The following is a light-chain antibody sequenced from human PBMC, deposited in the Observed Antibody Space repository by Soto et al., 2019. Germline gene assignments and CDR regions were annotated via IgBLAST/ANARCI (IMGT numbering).Light chain of an antibody. CDR2: DVS. CDR1: SSDVGGYNY. Sequence: VLTQPASVSGSSGQSITISCTGTSSDVGGYNYVSWYQQHPGKAPKLMIYDVSNRPSGVSNRFSGSKSGNTASLTISGLQAEDEADYFCSSYTSSSTYVFGTGTKVTVL. V-gene: IGLV2-14*01. J-gene: IGLJ1*01. CDR3: SSYTSSSTYV.